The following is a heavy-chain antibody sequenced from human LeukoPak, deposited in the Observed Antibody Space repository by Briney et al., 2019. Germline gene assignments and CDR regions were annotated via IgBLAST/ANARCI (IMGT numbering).Heavy chain of an antibody. CDR3: ARGGRGFLWALEQYYMDV. V-gene: IGHV4-34*01. D-gene: IGHD2/OR15-2a*01. J-gene: IGHJ6*03. CDR1: GGSLSDSS. Sequence: PSESLSLTCAVYGGSLSDSSWSWIRQPPGKGLEWIGEINQSGGTNYNPSLKSRVTIAVDTSNNQFSLRLSSVTAADTAVYYCARGGRGFLWALEQYYMDVWGKGTTVSVSS. CDR2: INQSGGT.